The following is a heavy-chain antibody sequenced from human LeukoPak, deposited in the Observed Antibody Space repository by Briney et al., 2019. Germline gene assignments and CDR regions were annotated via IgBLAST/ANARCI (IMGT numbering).Heavy chain of an antibody. V-gene: IGHV3-23*01. D-gene: IGHD2-2*01. CDR2: ISGSGGST. CDR1: GFTFSSYA. Sequence: GGSLRLSCAASGFTFSSYAMSWVRQAPGKGLEWGSAISGSGGSTYYADSVKGRFTISRDNSKNTLYLQMNSLRAEDTAVYYCAKEVLPAGYYYYYYMDVWGKGTTVTVSS. CDR3: AKEVLPAGYYYYYYMDV. J-gene: IGHJ6*03.